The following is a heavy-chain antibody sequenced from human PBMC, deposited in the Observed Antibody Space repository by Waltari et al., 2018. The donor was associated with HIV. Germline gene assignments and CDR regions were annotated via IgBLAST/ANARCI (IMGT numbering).Heavy chain of an antibody. CDR3: ATSRTFDY. D-gene: IGHD2-2*01. CDR1: ELTFSRYW. Sequence: EVQLVVSGGGLVQPGVSLGPSAAASELTFSRYWMRWVRKAPGKGVEWVANIKQDGGEKYYVDSVKGRFAISRDNAQNSLYLQMNNLRAEDTAVYFCATSRTFDYWGQGTLVTVSS. J-gene: IGHJ4*02. CDR2: IKQDGGEK. V-gene: IGHV3-7*01.